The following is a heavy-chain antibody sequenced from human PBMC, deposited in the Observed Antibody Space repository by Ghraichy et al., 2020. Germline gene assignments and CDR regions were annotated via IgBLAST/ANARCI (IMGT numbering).Heavy chain of an antibody. CDR1: GGSISSSSYY. Sequence: SETLSLTCTVSGGSISSSSYYWGWIRQPPGKGLEWIGSIYYSGSTYYNPSLKSRVTISVDTSKNQFSLKLSSVTAADTAVYYCARALLWSGYYGRGLNWFDPWGQGTLVTVSS. J-gene: IGHJ5*02. CDR3: ARALLWSGYYGRGLNWFDP. D-gene: IGHD3-3*01. V-gene: IGHV4-39*01. CDR2: IYYSGST.